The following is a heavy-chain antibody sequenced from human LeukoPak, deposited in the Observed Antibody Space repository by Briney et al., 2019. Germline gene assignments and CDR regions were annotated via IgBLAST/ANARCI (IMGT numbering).Heavy chain of an antibody. J-gene: IGHJ4*02. CDR3: ARAPCSGGSCILSFDY. CDR1: GYAFTIYA. Sequence: ASVKVCCKASGYAFTIYAMNWVRPAPGQRLGWRRWINAGNGNTKYSQKFQGRVTITRDTSASTAYMEPSSLRSEDTAVYYCARAPCSGGSCILSFDYWGQGTLVTVSS. CDR2: INAGNGNT. D-gene: IGHD2-15*01. V-gene: IGHV1-3*01.